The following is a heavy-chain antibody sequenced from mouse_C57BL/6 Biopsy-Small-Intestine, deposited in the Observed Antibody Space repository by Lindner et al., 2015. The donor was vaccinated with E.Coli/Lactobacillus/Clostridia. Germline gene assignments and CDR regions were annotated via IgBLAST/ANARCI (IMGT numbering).Heavy chain of an antibody. J-gene: IGHJ3*01. D-gene: IGHD3-1*01. V-gene: IGHV1-62-2*01. CDR3: ARHEGATYFAY. CDR2: FYPGSGTM. Sequence: VQLQESGAELVKPGASVKLSCKASGYTFTEYTIHWVKQRSGQGLEWIGWFYPGSGTMKYHEKFKDKATLTADKFSSTVYMELSRLTSEDSAVYFCARHEGATYFAYWGQGTLVTVSA. CDR1: GYTFTEYT.